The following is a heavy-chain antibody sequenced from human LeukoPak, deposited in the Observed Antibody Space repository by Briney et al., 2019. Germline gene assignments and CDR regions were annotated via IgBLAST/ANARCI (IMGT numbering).Heavy chain of an antibody. J-gene: IGHJ4*02. V-gene: IGHV1-18*01. Sequence: GASVKVSCKASGGTFSSYAISWVRQAPGQGLEWMGWISAYNGNTNYAQKLQGRVTMTTDTSTSTAYMELRSLRSDDTAVYYCARARIAVAGTEFDYWGQGTLVTVSS. CDR3: ARARIAVAGTEFDY. CDR1: GGTFSSYA. CDR2: ISAYNGNT. D-gene: IGHD6-19*01.